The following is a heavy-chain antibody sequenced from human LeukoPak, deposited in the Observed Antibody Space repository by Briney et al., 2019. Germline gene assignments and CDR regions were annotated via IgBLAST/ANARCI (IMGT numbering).Heavy chain of an antibody. CDR1: GFSFSSFA. Sequence: GGSLRLSCAASGFSFSSFAIHWVRQAPGKGLGWVAVISFDGRTKKYADSVKGRFTISRDDSKNTLYLQMNSLRAEDAGLYYCARDGPRYCSSTSCYPSRPFDYWGQGTLVTVSS. D-gene: IGHD2-2*01. J-gene: IGHJ4*02. CDR3: ARDGPRYCSSTSCYPSRPFDY. V-gene: IGHV3-30*04. CDR2: ISFDGRTK.